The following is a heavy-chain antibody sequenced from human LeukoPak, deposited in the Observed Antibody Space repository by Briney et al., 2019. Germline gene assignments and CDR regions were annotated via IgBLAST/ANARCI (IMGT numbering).Heavy chain of an antibody. CDR1: GDSLNSYY. CDR3: ARDLRGSSCSDY. J-gene: IGHJ4*02. V-gene: IGHV4-59*01. CDR2: IYYSGRT. D-gene: IGHD2-2*01. Sequence: NASETLSLTCTVSGDSLNSYYWSWIRQPPGKGLEWVGFIYYSGRTKYNPSLKSRVTISVDTSKSQFSLKLSSVTAADTAVYYSARDLRGSSCSDYWGQGTLVTVSS.